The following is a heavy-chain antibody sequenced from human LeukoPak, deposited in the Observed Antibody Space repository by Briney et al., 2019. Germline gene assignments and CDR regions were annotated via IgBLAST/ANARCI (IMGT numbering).Heavy chain of an antibody. CDR3: ARNPRGGIGYFDP. D-gene: IGHD3-16*01. CDR1: GYSISSSIW. Sequence: SETLSLTCAVSGYSISSSIWWGWIRQPPGKGLGGIGYVYHSGSIYYNPSLKSRVTMSVDTSKNQFSLRLNSVTAMDTAVYYCARNPRGGIGYFDPWGQGTLVTVSS. V-gene: IGHV4-28*05. J-gene: IGHJ5*02. CDR2: VYHSGSI.